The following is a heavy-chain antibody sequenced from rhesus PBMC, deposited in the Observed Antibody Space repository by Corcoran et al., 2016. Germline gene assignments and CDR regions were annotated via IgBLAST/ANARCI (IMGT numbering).Heavy chain of an antibody. V-gene: IGHV4S10*01. CDR1: GGSISDSYR. Sequence: QVQLQESGPGVVKPSETLSLTCAVSGGSISDSYRWSWIRPPPGKGLEWIGYIYGLPTNTHYNPPLKSRVTSSKDTAKNQFSVNLSSVTAADTAVYYGARDGQYGSTTYCSSDGLDSWGQGVVVTVSS. CDR2: IYGLPTNT. D-gene: IGHD2-15*01. CDR3: ARDGQYGSTTYCSSDGLDS. J-gene: IGHJ6*01.